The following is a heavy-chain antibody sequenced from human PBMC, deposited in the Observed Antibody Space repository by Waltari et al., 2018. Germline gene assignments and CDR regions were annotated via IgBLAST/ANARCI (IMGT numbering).Heavy chain of an antibody. V-gene: IGHV4-59*01. CDR2: IYSRCST. J-gene: IGHJ5*02. Sequence: QVQLQESGPGLVKPSETLSLTCTVSGGSISSYYWSWIRQPPGKGLEWIGYIYSRCSTNYNPSLKSRVTISVDTSKNQFSLELSSVTAADTAVYYCASIVAGTGGSMEFDPWGQGTLVTVSS. CDR1: GGSISSYY. CDR3: ASIVAGTGGSMEFDP. D-gene: IGHD6-19*01.